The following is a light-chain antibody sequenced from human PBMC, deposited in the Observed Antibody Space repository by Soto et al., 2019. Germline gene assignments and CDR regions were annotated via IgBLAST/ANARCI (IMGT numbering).Light chain of an antibody. CDR1: QGISNY. J-gene: IGKJ3*01. CDR2: AAS. V-gene: IGKV1-27*01. CDR3: QEYNSAPPFT. Sequence: DIQMTQSPSSLSASVGDRVTITCRASQGISNYLAWYKQKPGKVPKLLIYAASTLQSGVPSRFSVSGSGTDFTLTISSLQPKDGATDYCQEYNSAPPFTFSPGTIVDIK.